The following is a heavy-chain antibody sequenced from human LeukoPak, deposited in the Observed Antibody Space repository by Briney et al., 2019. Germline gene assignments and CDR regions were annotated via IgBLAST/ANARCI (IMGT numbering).Heavy chain of an antibody. D-gene: IGHD3-10*01. V-gene: IGHV4-59*01. CDR2: IYYSGST. CDR3: ARLYGSGSYYFDY. J-gene: IGHJ4*02. CDR1: GGSISSYY. Sequence: SETLSLTCTVSGGSISSYYWSWIRQPPGKGLEWIGYIYYSGSTNYNPSLKSRVTISVDTSKNQFSLKLTSVTAADTAVYYCARLYGSGSYYFDYWGQGTLVTVSS.